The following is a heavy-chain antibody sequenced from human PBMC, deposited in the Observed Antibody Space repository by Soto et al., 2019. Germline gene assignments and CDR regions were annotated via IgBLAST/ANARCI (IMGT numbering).Heavy chain of an antibody. CDR3: ARWEKWLALEH. D-gene: IGHD6-19*01. CDR1: VVSLSNYY. CDR2: IHSSGSA. V-gene: IGHV4-59*01. J-gene: IGHJ4*02. Sequence: PSETLSLTCAFSVVSLSNYYWSCIRQPPGKGLEWIGYIHSSGSANYNPSLKGRVTISADTSKNQFSLKVTSMAAADTAVYFCARWEKWLALEHWGLGILVIVS.